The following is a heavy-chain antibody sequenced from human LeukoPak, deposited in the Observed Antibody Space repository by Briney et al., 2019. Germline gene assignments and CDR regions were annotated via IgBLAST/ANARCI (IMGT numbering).Heavy chain of an antibody. CDR2: IKRDGSEE. CDR1: EFTFSSYW. D-gene: IGHD3-3*01. V-gene: IGHV3-7*01. J-gene: IGHJ4*02. CDR3: ARGRRYEDY. Sequence: GESLRLSCAASEFTFSSYWMSWVRQAPGKGLEWVANIKRDGSEEYYVDSVKGRFTISRDNAKNSLYLQMDSLRVEDTAVYFCARGRRYEDYWGQGTLVTVSS.